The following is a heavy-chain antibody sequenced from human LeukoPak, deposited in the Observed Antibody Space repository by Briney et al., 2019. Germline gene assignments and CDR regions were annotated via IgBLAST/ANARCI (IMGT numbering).Heavy chain of an antibody. J-gene: IGHJ3*02. D-gene: IGHD4-17*01. CDR2: ISYIGTT. V-gene: IGHV4-59*11. CDR1: GDSFSSHY. CDR3: ARDLVTVTKGFDI. Sequence: SETLSLTCAVSGDSFSSHYWTWIRQPPGRGLEWIGYISYIGTTNYNPSLKSRVTISTDTSKNQFSLKLSSVTTADTAVYCARDLVTVTKGFDIWGLGTMVSVSS.